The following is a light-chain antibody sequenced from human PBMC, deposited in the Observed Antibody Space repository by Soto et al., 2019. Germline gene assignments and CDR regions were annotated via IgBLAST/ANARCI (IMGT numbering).Light chain of an antibody. CDR2: DAS. CDR3: QQRSNWPPRGA. J-gene: IGKJ3*01. Sequence: EIVLTQSPATLYLSPGERATLSCRASQSVSSYLAWYQQKPGQAPRLLIYDASNRATGIPARFSGSGSATDFTLTISSLEPEDFAVYYCQQRSNWPPRGAFGPGTKVDIK. CDR1: QSVSSY. V-gene: IGKV3-11*01.